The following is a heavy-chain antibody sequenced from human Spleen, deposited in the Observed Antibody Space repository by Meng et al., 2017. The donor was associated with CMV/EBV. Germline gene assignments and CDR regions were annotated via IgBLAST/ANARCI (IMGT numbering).Heavy chain of an antibody. D-gene: IGHD3-10*01. CDR2: VTSPGDT. J-gene: IGHJ3*02. Sequence: GGSLRLSCAASAFSFTKNDMYWVRQPRGKGLEWVSVVTSPGDTEYTGSVRGRFTISRDNSKNTLYLQMNSLRAEDTAVYYCARFASGFGELSDAFDIWGQGTMVTVSS. CDR1: AFSFTKND. V-gene: IGHV3-13*01. CDR3: ARFASGFGELSDAFDI.